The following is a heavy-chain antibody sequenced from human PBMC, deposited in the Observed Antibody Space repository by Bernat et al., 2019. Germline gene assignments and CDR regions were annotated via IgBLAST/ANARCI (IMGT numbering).Heavy chain of an antibody. CDR3: ARDLPRPDDYYYYGMDV. CDR1: GFTVSSNY. D-gene: IGHD5-24*01. J-gene: IGHJ6*02. V-gene: IGHV3-66*02. Sequence: EVQLVESGGGLVQPGGSLRLSCAASGFTVSSNYMSWVRQAPGKGLEWVSVIYSGGRTYYADSVKGRFTISRDNSKNTLYLQMNSLGAEETAVYYCARDLPRPDDYYYYGMDVWGQGTTVTVSS. CDR2: IYSGGRT.